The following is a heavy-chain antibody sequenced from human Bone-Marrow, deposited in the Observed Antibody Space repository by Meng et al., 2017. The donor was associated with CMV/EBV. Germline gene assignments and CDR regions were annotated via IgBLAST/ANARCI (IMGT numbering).Heavy chain of an antibody. Sequence: GASLKISCAASGFIFSSYAMHWVRQAPGKVLEWVSFIGPGGTPIYYADSVKGRFTISRDNSKNTLYLQMNSLRAEDTAVYYCAKQVDIGVYISGRWPSYYYYYYGMDVWGQGTTVTVSS. D-gene: IGHD6-19*01. CDR3: AKQVDIGVYISGRWPSYYYYYYGMDV. CDR2: IGPGGTPI. CDR1: GFIFSSYA. V-gene: IGHV3-NL1*01. J-gene: IGHJ6*02.